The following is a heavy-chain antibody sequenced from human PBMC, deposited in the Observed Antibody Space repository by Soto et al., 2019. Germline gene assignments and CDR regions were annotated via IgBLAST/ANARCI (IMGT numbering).Heavy chain of an antibody. CDR2: IRGSGAGT. V-gene: IGHV3-23*01. CDR3: AKDPLPYSGTYYWVY. J-gene: IGHJ4*02. Sequence: GGSLRLSCAVSGFTFSTYAMSWVRQAPGQGLEWVSAIRGSGAGTYYAGSVKGRFTISRDNSKNTMYLQMNSLRAEDTAVYYCAKDPLPYSGTYYWVYWGQGTLVTVSS. D-gene: IGHD1-26*01. CDR1: GFTFSTYA.